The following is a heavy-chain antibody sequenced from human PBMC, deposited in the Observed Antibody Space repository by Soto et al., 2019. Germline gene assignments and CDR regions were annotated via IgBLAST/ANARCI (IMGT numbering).Heavy chain of an antibody. D-gene: IGHD6-6*01. CDR1: GGSISSGDYY. CDR2: IYYSGST. J-gene: IGHJ5*02. V-gene: IGHV4-30-4*01. CDR3: ARERPDGARLDP. Sequence: QVQLQESGPGLVKPSQTLSLTCTVSGGSISSGDYYWSWIRQPPGKGLEWIGYIYYSGSTYYNPSLKSRVTISVDTTTNQFSLKLSSVTAAYTAVYYCARERPDGARLDPWGQGPLVTVSS.